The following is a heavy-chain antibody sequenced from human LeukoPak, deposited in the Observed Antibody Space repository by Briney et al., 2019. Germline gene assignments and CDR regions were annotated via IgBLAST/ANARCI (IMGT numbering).Heavy chain of an antibody. CDR1: GFTFSSYE. V-gene: IGHV3-48*03. J-gene: IGHJ3*02. Sequence: GGSLRLSCAASGFTFSSYEMNWVRQAPGKGLEWVSYISSSGSTIYYADSAKGRFTISRDNAKNSLYLQMNSLRAEDTAVYYCARDQSSGYYSLDAFDIWGQGTMVTVSS. CDR2: ISSSGSTI. CDR3: ARDQSSGYYSLDAFDI. D-gene: IGHD3-22*01.